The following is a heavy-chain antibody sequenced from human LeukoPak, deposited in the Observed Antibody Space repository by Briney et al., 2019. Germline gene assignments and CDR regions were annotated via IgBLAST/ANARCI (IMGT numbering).Heavy chain of an antibody. CDR2: IIPIFGTA. CDR3: ARDYYDSSGSRGNWFDP. J-gene: IGHJ5*02. CDR1: GGTFTSYA. V-gene: IGHV1-69*05. D-gene: IGHD3-22*01. Sequence: SVKVSCKASGGTFTSYAISWVRQAPGQGLEWMGGIIPIFGTANYAQKFQGRVTITTDESTSTAYMELSSLRSEDTAVYYCARDYYDSSGSRGNWFDPWGQGTLVTVSS.